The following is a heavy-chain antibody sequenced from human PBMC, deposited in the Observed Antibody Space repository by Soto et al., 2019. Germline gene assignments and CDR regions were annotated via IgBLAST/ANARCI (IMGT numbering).Heavy chain of an antibody. J-gene: IGHJ4*02. CDR3: AKRATTVPTPGNYFDC. CDR2: LTSRGTT. V-gene: IGHV3-23*01. D-gene: IGHD2-15*01. Sequence: EVQLLESGGGLVQPGGSLRLSCAASGFSFSDYSMTWVRQAPGRGLEWVSTLTSRGTTFYADSVKGRFTISRDNSKNTRSLQIHSLRTEDTALYYCAKRATTVPTPGNYFDCWGQGTLVTVSS. CDR1: GFSFSDYS.